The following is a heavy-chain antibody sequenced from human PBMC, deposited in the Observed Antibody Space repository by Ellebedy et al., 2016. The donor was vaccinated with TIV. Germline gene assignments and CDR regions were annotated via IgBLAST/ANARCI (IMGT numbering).Heavy chain of an antibody. Sequence: GGSLRLSCAASGFSFRSYWMSWVRQAPGGGLEWVANTNQDGSQKYYVDSVKGRFTISRDNAKNSLYLQMSSLRVEDTAVYFCARDGAYGDYAPGQYGMDVWGQGTTVIVS. V-gene: IGHV3-7*03. CDR3: ARDGAYGDYAPGQYGMDV. D-gene: IGHD4-17*01. J-gene: IGHJ6*02. CDR1: GFSFRSYW. CDR2: TNQDGSQK.